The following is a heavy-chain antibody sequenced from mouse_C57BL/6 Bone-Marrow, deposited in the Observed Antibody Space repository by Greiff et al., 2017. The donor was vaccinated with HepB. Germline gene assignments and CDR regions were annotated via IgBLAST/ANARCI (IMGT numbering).Heavy chain of an antibody. CDR2: ILPGSGST. J-gene: IGHJ3*01. CDR3: ASSAYYSNYDWFAY. D-gene: IGHD2-5*01. Sequence: VKVVESGAELMKPGASVKLSCKATGYTFTGYWIEWVKQRPGHGLEWIGEILPGSGSTNYNEKFKGKATFTADTSSNTAYMQLSSLTTEDSAIYYCASSAYYSNYDWFAYWGQGTLVTVSA. V-gene: IGHV1-9*01. CDR1: GYTFTGYW.